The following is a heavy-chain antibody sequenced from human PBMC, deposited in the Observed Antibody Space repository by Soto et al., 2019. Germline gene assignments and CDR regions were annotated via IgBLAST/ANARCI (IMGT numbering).Heavy chain of an antibody. CDR1: GFTFSAFG. CDR2: IWYDGTIK. Sequence: GGSLRLSCAASGFTFSAFGMHWVRQAPGKGLEWVAIIWYDGTIKYYADSVKGRFTISRDNSKNTLYLQMNSLRAEDTAVYYCARDQGFGEPLYWGQGTPVTVSS. J-gene: IGHJ4*02. V-gene: IGHV3-33*01. CDR3: ARDQGFGEPLY. D-gene: IGHD3-10*01.